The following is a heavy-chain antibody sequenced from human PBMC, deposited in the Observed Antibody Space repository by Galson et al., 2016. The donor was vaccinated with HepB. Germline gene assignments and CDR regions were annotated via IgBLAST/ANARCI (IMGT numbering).Heavy chain of an antibody. Sequence: SETLSLTCTVSGGSISTYYWSWIRQPPGKGLEWIGYIYYSGSTNYNPSLKSRVTISVDTSKNQFSLKLTSVTAADTAVYYCTTGELVWGFDPWGQGTLVTVSS. J-gene: IGHJ5*02. CDR3: TTGELVWGFDP. D-gene: IGHD7-27*01. V-gene: IGHV4-59*12. CDR2: IYYSGST. CDR1: GGSISTYY.